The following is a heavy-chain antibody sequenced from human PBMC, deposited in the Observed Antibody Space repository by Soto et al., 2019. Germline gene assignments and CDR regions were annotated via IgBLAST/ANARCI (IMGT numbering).Heavy chain of an antibody. Sequence: ASVKVSCKASGYTFTSYGISWVRQAPGQGLEWMGIINPSGGSTSYAQKFQGRVTMTRDTSTSTVYMELSSLRSEDTAVYYCARDPYYDSSGFGWFDPWGQGTLVTVSS. CDR1: GYTFTSYG. D-gene: IGHD3-22*01. V-gene: IGHV1-46*01. CDR2: INPSGGST. J-gene: IGHJ5*02. CDR3: ARDPYYDSSGFGWFDP.